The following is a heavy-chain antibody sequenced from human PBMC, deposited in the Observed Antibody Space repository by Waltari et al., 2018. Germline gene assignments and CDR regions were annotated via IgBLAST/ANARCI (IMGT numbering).Heavy chain of an antibody. D-gene: IGHD1-26*01. Sequence: EVQLVESGGGLVQPGGSLRVSCSASGFPFSSYGMHWVRQTPGKGLEYVAGISDNGRSTYYANSVKDRFSISRDNSKNTLYIQMSSLRSEDTAIYYCVKTVVGSFIFDYWGQGTLVTVSS. CDR2: ISDNGRST. V-gene: IGHV3-64D*06. CDR1: GFPFSSYG. CDR3: VKTVVGSFIFDY. J-gene: IGHJ4*02.